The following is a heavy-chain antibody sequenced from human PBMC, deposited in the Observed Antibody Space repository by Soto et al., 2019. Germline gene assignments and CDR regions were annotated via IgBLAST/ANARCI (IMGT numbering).Heavy chain of an antibody. V-gene: IGHV1-2*04. CDR1: GYTFTGYY. CDR2: INPNSGGT. CDR3: ARDGGPGYSNYAPTYYYYYGMDV. D-gene: IGHD4-4*01. Sequence: ASVKVSCKASGYTFTGYYMHWVRQAPGQGLEWMGWINPNSGGTNYAQKFQSWVTMTRDTSISTAYMELSRLRSDDTAVYYCARDGGPGYSNYAPTYYYYYGMDVWGQGTTVTVSS. J-gene: IGHJ6*02.